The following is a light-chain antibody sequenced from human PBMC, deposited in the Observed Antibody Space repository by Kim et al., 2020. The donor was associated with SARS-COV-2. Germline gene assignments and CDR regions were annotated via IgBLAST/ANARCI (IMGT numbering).Light chain of an antibody. CDR2: GGF. CDR1: ENVHTR. V-gene: IGKV3D-15*01. J-gene: IGKJ2*01. CDR3: QQYGSSQYT. Sequence: SLSIGQSATLSRRATENVHTRLAGSQQRPGQAPTLVISGGFVSAPGVPDSFSGSGFGTGFTLTISSLKPDDCAVYFCQQYGSSQYTFGQGTKLEI.